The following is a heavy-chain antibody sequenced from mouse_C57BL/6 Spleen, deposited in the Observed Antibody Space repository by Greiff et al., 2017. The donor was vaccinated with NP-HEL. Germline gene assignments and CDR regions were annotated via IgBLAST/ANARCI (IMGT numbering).Heavy chain of an antibody. CDR1: GFTFSSYG. V-gene: IGHV5-6*01. J-gene: IGHJ1*03. CDR3: ARSPTDLLRVYFDV. CDR2: ISSGGSYT. D-gene: IGHD2-12*01. Sequence: EVKLMESGGDLVKPGGSLKLSCAASGFTFSSYGMSWVRQTPDKRLEWVATISSGGSYTYYPDSVKGRFTISRDNAKNTLYLQMSSLKSEDTAMYYCARSPTDLLRVYFDVWGTGTTVTVSS.